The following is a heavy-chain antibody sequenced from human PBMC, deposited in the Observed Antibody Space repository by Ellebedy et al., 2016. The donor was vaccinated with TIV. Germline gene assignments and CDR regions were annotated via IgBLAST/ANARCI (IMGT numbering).Heavy chain of an antibody. CDR2: ISALVGST. V-gene: IGHV3-23*01. J-gene: IGHJ4*02. CDR1: GFTFSSYA. Sequence: PGGSLRLSCAASGFTFSSYAMSWVRQVPGKGLEWVSTISALVGSTYYADSVKGRFTISRDYSKNTVYLQMNSLRGEDTAVYYCAKSLSSGWYRFDYWGQGTLVTVSS. CDR3: AKSLSSGWYRFDY. D-gene: IGHD6-19*01.